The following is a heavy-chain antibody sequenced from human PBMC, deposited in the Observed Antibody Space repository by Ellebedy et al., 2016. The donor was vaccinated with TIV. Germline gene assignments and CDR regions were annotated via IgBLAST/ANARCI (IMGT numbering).Heavy chain of an antibody. CDR3: ARSMTLIVVVGTREPRFPQPLDV. J-gene: IGHJ6*02. Sequence: AASVKVSCKASGYIFTGFYLHWVRQAPGQGLEWMGWINPNSGNTNYAQKFQGRVNMARDTYITTAYMEVKRLTSDDTAVYYCARSMTLIVVVGTREPRFPQPLDVWGQGTTVTVSS. CDR2: INPNSGNT. CDR1: GYIFTGFY. V-gene: IGHV1-2*02. D-gene: IGHD3-22*01.